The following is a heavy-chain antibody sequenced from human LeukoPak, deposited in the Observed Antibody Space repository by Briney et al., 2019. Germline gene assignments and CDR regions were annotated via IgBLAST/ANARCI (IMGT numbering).Heavy chain of an antibody. CDR3: AKDISSYGGMHTGIDY. J-gene: IGHJ4*02. Sequence: PGGSLRLSCAASGFTFDDYAMHWVRQAPGKGLEWVSLISGDGGSTYYADSVKGRFTISRDNSKNSLYLQMNSLRTEDTALYYCAKDISSYGGMHTGIDYWGQGTLVTVSS. V-gene: IGHV3-43*02. CDR1: GFTFDDYA. D-gene: IGHD5-18*01. CDR2: ISGDGGST.